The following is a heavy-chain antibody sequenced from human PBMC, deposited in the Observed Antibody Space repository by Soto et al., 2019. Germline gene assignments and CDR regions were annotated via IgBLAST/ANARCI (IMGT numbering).Heavy chain of an antibody. CDR2: IYYSGST. CDR3: ARRSNKGSFDY. D-gene: IGHD4-4*01. Sequence: SETLSLTCTVSGTSISSSSYYWGWIRQPPGKGLEWIGSIYYSGSTYYNPSLKSRVTISVDTSKNQFSLKLSSVTAADTAVYYCARRSNKGSFDYWGQGTLVTVS. J-gene: IGHJ4*02. CDR1: GTSISSSSYY. V-gene: IGHV4-39*01.